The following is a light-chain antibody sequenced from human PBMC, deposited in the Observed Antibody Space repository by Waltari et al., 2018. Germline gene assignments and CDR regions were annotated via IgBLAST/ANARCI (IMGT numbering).Light chain of an antibody. CDR2: ATY. V-gene: IGKV1-27*01. CDR3: QKYNSAPRT. Sequence: DIQMTQSPSSLSASVGDRVTITCRASQDIYNYLAWYQQKPGKAPSLLIYATYTLQSGVPSRFSGSGSGTDFTLTISNLQPEDVATYYCQKYNSAPRTFGGGPRWSS. CDR1: QDIYNY. J-gene: IGKJ4*01.